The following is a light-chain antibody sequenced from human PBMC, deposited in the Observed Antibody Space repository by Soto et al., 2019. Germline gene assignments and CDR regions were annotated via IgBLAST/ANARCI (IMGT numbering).Light chain of an antibody. V-gene: IGKV1-33*01. CDR3: QQYDNLPLI. CDR1: QDIRKY. Sequence: IQMTQSPSSLSASVGDRVTITCPATQDIRKYLNWYQQKPGKAPKLLIYDASSLETGVPSRFSGSGSGTDFTFTISSLQPEDFATYYCQQYDNLPLIFGQGTRLEIK. J-gene: IGKJ5*01. CDR2: DAS.